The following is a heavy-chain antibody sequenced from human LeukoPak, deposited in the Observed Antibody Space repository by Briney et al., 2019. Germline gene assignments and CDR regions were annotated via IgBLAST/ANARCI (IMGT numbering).Heavy chain of an antibody. Sequence: PGGSLRLSCAASGFTFSDYYMDWVRQAPGKGLEWVGRSRTKAHTYTTEYAASVKGRFTISRDDSKTSLYLQMNSLKTEDTAVYYCDRGYSSGYYGFDYWGQGTLVTVSS. J-gene: IGHJ4*02. CDR3: DRGYSSGYYGFDY. D-gene: IGHD6-19*01. CDR1: GFTFSDYY. V-gene: IGHV3-72*01. CDR2: SRTKAHTYTT.